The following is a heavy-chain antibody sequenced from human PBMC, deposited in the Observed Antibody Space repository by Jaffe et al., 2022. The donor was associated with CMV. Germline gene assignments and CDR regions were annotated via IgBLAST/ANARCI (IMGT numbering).Heavy chain of an antibody. CDR2: MNPNSGNT. CDR1: GYTFTSYD. V-gene: IGHV1-8*01. J-gene: IGHJ6*02. D-gene: IGHD2-2*03. CDR3: ARSNGYCSSTSCYSKPLLWYHGLPYYYYGMDV. Sequence: QVQLVQSGAEVKKPGASVKVSCKASGYTFTSYDINWVRQATGQGLEWMGWMNPNSGNTGYAQKFQGRVTMTRNTSISTAYMELSSLRSEDTAVYYCARSNGYCSSTSCYSKPLLWYHGLPYYYYGMDVWGQGTTVTVSS.